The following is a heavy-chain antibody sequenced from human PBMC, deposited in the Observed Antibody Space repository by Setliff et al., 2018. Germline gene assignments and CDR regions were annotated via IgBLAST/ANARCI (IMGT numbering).Heavy chain of an antibody. D-gene: IGHD2-21*01. Sequence: HPGGSLRLSCTASESTFSSFGMHWVRQAPGKGLEWVGFIRYDGSYEYYADSVQGRFTISRDNSKNTLFPQMDSLRDDDTAVYYCAKDSLEVVIALHGMDVWGQGTTVTVSS. CDR1: ESTFSSFG. CDR2: IRYDGSYE. J-gene: IGHJ6*01. V-gene: IGHV3-30*02. CDR3: AKDSLEVVIALHGMDV.